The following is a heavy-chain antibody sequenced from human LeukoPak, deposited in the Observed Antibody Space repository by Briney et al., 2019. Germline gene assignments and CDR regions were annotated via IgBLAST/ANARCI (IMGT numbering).Heavy chain of an antibody. CDR2: LSNDGRNQ. V-gene: IGHV3-30*18. CDR1: GFTFSSYG. J-gene: IGHJ6*02. CDR3: AKDLTTLTLSMDV. D-gene: IGHD4-17*01. Sequence: GGSLRLSRAASGFTFSSYGMHWVRQAPGKGLEWVAVLSNDGRNQYYADSVKGRFSISRDNSKNTLYLQMNSLRAEDTAVYYCAKDLTTLTLSMDVWGQGTTVTVSS.